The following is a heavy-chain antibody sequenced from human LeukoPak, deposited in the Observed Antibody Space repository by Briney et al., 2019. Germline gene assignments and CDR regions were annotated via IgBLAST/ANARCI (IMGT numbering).Heavy chain of an antibody. V-gene: IGHV3-21*01. CDR3: ARSYRSFDY. CDR1: GFTFSSYS. D-gene: IGHD1-26*01. Sequence: GGSLRLSCAASGFTFSSYSMNWVRQAPGKGLEWVSSISSSSSYKYYADSVKGRFTISRDNAKNSLYLQMNSLRAEDTAVYYCARSYRSFDYWGQGTLVTVSS. J-gene: IGHJ4*02. CDR2: ISSSSSYK.